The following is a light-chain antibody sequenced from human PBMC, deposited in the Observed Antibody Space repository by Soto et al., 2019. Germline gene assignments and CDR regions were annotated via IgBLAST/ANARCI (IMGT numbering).Light chain of an antibody. CDR2: GAS. Sequence: EVVLTQSPATLSVSPGERATLSCRASHNINTILAWYQQEPGQAPRLLIYGASTRATGIPARFSGSGSGTEFALAITSLQSEDFAVYYCQQYNNWPITFGQGTRLEI. V-gene: IGKV3-15*01. CDR3: QQYNNWPIT. CDR1: HNINTI. J-gene: IGKJ5*01.